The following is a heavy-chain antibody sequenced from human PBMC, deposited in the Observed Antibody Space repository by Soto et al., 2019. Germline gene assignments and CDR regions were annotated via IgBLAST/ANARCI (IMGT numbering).Heavy chain of an antibody. D-gene: IGHD5-12*01. V-gene: IGHV5-51*01. J-gene: IGHJ5*02. Sequence: PGQSLKISCKGSGYSFTSYWIGWVRQMPGKGLEWMGIIYPGDSDTRYSPSFQGQVTISADKSISTAYLQWSSLKASDTAMYYCARHTFSGYDISAEAWFDPWGEGTLVTVSS. CDR2: IYPGDSDT. CDR3: ARHTFSGYDISAEAWFDP. CDR1: GYSFTSYW.